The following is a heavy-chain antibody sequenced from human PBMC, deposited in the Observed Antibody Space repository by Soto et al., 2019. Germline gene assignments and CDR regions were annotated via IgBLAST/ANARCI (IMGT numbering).Heavy chain of an antibody. J-gene: IGHJ6*02. D-gene: IGHD4-17*01. CDR2: FDVEDGNT. CDR3: AAAPTATTHWGSYYYGMDV. V-gene: IGHV1-24*01. CDR1: GYTLTELS. Sequence: EASVKVSCKVSGYTLTELSMHWVRQAPGKGLEWMGGFDVEDGNTIYAQKFQGRVTMTRDTSTNTAYMELSSLRSEDTAVYYCAAAPTATTHWGSYYYGMDVWGQGTTVTVSS.